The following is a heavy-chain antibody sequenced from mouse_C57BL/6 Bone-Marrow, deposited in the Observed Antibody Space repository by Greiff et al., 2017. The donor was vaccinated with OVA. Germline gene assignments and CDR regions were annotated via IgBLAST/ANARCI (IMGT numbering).Heavy chain of an antibody. D-gene: IGHD1-1*01. CDR1: GYTFTSYW. V-gene: IGHV1-72*01. J-gene: IGHJ1*03. Sequence: QVQLQQPGAELVKPGASVKLSCKASGYTFTSYWMHWVKQRPGRGLEWIGRIDPNSGGTKYNEKFKSKATLTVDKPSSTAYMQLRSLTSEDSAVYYCARFYYYGSSYVDWYYDVWGTGTTVTVSS. CDR2: IDPNSGGT. CDR3: ARFYYYGSSYVDWYYDV.